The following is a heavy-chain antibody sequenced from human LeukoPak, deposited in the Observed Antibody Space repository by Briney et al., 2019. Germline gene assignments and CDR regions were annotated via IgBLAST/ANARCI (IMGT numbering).Heavy chain of an antibody. CDR2: LYSDGNT. D-gene: IGHD1-14*01. CDR1: GFTVITND. J-gene: IGHJ4*02. Sequence: GGSLRLSCAASGFTVITNDMTWVRQAPGKGLEWASVLYSDGNTKYTDSVQGRFTISRDNSKNTLYLEMTSLSPDDTAVYYCARGVEPLAANTLAYWGQGTLVTVSS. CDR3: ARGVEPLAANTLAY. V-gene: IGHV3-53*01.